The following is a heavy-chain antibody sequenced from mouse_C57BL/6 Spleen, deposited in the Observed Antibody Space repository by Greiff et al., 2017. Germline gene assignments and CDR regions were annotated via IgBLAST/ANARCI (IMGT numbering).Heavy chain of an antibody. CDR3: ARKELGRGYYFDY. J-gene: IGHJ2*01. V-gene: IGHV1-59*01. CDR1: GYTFTSYW. D-gene: IGHD4-1*01. CDR2: IDPSDSYT. Sequence: VQLQQPGAELVRPGTSVKLSCKASGYTFTSYWMHWVKQRPGQGLEWIGVIDPSDSYTNYNQKFKGKATLTVDTSSSTAYMKLSSLTSEDSAVYYCARKELGRGYYFDYWGQGTTLTVSS.